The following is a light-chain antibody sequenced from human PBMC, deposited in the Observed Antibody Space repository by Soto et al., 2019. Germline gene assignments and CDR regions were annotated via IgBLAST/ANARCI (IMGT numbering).Light chain of an antibody. CDR3: SSFSRGTTDV. CDR2: EVS. Sequence: QSALTQPPSVSGSPGQSVTISCTGTSSDVGSYNRVSWYQQPPGTAPKLMIYEVSNRPSGVPDRFSGSKSGNTASLTISGLQAEDEADYYCSSFSRGTTDVFGTGTKVTVL. V-gene: IGLV2-18*02. J-gene: IGLJ1*01. CDR1: SSDVGSYNR.